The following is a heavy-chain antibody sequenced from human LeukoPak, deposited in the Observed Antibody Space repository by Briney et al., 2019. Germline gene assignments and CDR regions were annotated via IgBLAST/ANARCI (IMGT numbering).Heavy chain of an antibody. CDR1: GFTFSDYY. V-gene: IGHV3-11*04. J-gene: IGHJ4*02. CDR3: ARVPGSRSPYYFDS. CDR2: ISSGGATI. D-gene: IGHD1-26*01. Sequence: GGSLRLSCAASGFTFSDYYMSWVSQAPGKGLEWVSYISSGGATIKYAESVKGRFTISRDNAKNSLYLQMSSVRVEDTAVYYCARVPGSRSPYYFDSWGQGALVTVSP.